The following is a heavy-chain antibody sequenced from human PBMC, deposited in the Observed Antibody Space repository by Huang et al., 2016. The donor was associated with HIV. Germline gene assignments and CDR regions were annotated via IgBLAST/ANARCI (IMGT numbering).Heavy chain of an antibody. J-gene: IGHJ4*02. CDR1: GVSISSSNDN. CDR3: ARLFRGYYDE. CDR2: ISYNGVT. Sequence: QLQLQESGPGLVKPSETLSLTCTVSGVSISSSNDNWGWIRQPPGKGLEWIGRISYNGVTYYHPPLKTRLTISVDTSKNHFSLKVSSVTAADTAVYYCARLFRGYYDEWGQGTLVTVSS. V-gene: IGHV4-39*02. D-gene: IGHD3-3*01.